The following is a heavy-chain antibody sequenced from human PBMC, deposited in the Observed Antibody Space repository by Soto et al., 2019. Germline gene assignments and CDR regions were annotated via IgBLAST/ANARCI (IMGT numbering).Heavy chain of an antibody. Sequence: SVKVSCKASGGPFSSYAISWVRHAPGQGLEWMGGIIPMFGTAKYAQKFQGRVTITADESTCTAYMELSSLRSEDTAVYYCASEKGMIKMVQAAETFNWFDPWGQGTLVTVSS. CDR2: IIPMFGTA. J-gene: IGHJ5*02. V-gene: IGHV1-69*13. CDR3: ASEKGMIKMVQAAETFNWFDP. CDR1: GGPFSSYA. D-gene: IGHD3-10*01.